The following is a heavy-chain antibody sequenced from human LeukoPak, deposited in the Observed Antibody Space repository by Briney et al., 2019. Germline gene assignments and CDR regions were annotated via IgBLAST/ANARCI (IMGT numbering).Heavy chain of an antibody. V-gene: IGHV3-30*18. D-gene: IGHD4-17*01. J-gene: IGHJ4*02. Sequence: GGSLRLSCAASGFTFSSYGMHWVRQAPGKGLEWVAVISYDGSNKYYADSVKGRFTISRDNSKNTLYLRMNSLRAEDTAVYYCAKIIAGTTVTTDYFDYWGQGTLVTVSS. CDR1: GFTFSSYG. CDR3: AKIIAGTTVTTDYFDY. CDR2: ISYDGSNK.